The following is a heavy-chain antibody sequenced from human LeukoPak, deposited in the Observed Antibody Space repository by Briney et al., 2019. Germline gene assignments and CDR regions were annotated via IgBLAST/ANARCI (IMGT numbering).Heavy chain of an antibody. CDR3: ARDPVTTWGYFDY. CDR1: GFTFRNYA. CDR2: ISSDGTNK. D-gene: IGHD4-17*01. V-gene: IGHV3-30-3*01. J-gene: IGHJ4*02. Sequence: PGGSLRLSCAVSGFTFRNYAIHWVRQAPGKGLEWVAVISSDGTNKNYADSVKGRFTISRDKAKNTVYLQVNSLRSEDTAVYYCARDPVTTWGYFDYWGQGTLVTVSS.